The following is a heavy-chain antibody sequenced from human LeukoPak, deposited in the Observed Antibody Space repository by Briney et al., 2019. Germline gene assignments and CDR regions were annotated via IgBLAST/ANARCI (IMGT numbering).Heavy chain of an antibody. CDR2: IYHSGST. D-gene: IGHD2-2*01. CDR3: ARTKAGYCSSTSCRRYYYYYGMDV. Sequence: SQTLSLTCAVSGGSISSGGYSWSWIRQPPGKGLEWIGYIYHSGSTYYNPSLKSRVTISVDTSKNQFSLKLSSVTAADTAVYYCARTKAGYCSSTSCRRYYYYYGMDVWGQGTTVTVSS. CDR1: GGSISSGGYS. J-gene: IGHJ6*02. V-gene: IGHV4-30-2*01.